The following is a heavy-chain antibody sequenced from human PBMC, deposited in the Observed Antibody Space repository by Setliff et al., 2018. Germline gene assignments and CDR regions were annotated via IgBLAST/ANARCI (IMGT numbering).Heavy chain of an antibody. CDR2: IRSKTYGGTT. D-gene: IGHD6-13*01. Sequence: GGSLRLSCITSGFNFGDYGMNWVRHTPGKGLDWVAFIRSKTYGGTTEYAASLRGRFIISRDDSKGIAYLQMNSLKTEDTAVYDWTRVGRQLVYYYYGMDVWGQGTTVTVSS. V-gene: IGHV3-49*04. CDR1: GFNFGDYG. CDR3: TRVGRQLVYYYYGMDV. J-gene: IGHJ6*02.